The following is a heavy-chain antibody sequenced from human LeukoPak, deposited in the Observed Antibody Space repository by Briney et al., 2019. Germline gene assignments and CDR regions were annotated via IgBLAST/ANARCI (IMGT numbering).Heavy chain of an antibody. CDR3: ARHKLELRWFDP. CDR2: IYYSGST. CDR1: GGSISSSSYS. Sequence: KPSETLSLTCTVSGGSISSSSYSWGWIRQPPGKGLEWIGSIYYSGSTYYNPSLKSRVTISVDTSKNQFSLKLSSVTAADTAVYYCARHKLELRWFDPWGQGTLVTVSS. D-gene: IGHD1-7*01. V-gene: IGHV4-39*01. J-gene: IGHJ5*02.